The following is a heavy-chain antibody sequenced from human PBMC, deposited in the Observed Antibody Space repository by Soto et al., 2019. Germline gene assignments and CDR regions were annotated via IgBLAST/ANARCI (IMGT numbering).Heavy chain of an antibody. J-gene: IGHJ6*02. Sequence: EVQLVESGGGLVQPGGALRLSCAASGFSLSSYEMNWVRQAPGKGLEWVSYIRETGSAIYYADSVKGRFTISRDNAKNSLYLQMNSLRAEDRAVYYCARVRYSGYENGMDVWGQGTTVTVSS. CDR2: IRETGSAI. D-gene: IGHD5-12*01. V-gene: IGHV3-48*03. CDR1: GFSLSSYE. CDR3: ARVRYSGYENGMDV.